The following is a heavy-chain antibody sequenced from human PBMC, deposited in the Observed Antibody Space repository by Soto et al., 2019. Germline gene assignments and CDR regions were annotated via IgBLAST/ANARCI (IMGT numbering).Heavy chain of an antibody. V-gene: IGHV1-69*06. Sequence: SVKVSCKASGGTFSSYAISWVRQAPGQGLEWMGGIIPIFGTANYAQKFQGRVTITADKSTSTAYMELSSLRSEDTAVYYCARDTGRYYYSDSSGYDDAFDIWGQGTLVTVSS. D-gene: IGHD3-22*01. CDR1: GGTFSSYA. CDR3: ARDTGRYYYSDSSGYDDAFDI. J-gene: IGHJ3*02. CDR2: IIPIFGTA.